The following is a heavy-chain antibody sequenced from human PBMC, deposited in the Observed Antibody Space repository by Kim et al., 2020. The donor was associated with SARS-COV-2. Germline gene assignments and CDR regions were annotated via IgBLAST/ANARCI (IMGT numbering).Heavy chain of an antibody. CDR2: IYPGDSDT. CDR1: GYSFTSYW. V-gene: IGHV5-51*01. D-gene: IGHD6-13*01. CDR3: ARLSTPPGPGIAAAMVYFDY. Sequence: GESLKISCKGSGYSFTSYWIGWVRQMPGKGLEWMGIIYPGDSDTRYSPSFQGQVTISADKSISTAYLQWSSLKASDTAMYYCARLSTPPGPGIAAAMVYFDYWGQGTLVTVSS. J-gene: IGHJ4*02.